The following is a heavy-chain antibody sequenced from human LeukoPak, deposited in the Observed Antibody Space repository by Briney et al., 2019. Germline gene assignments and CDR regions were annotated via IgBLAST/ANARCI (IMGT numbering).Heavy chain of an antibody. CDR1: GFTFSSYT. V-gene: IGHV3-30-3*01. CDR2: VSYDGSSK. CDR3: ARYKYSSSWYHPGALDY. Sequence: GGSLRLSCAASGFTFSSYTMHWVRKGPGKGLGWVAVVSYDGSSKYYADYVKARFNISRDNSKNTLYLQMNLQRAEDTAVYYCARYKYSSSWYHPGALDYWGQGTLVTVSS. D-gene: IGHD6-13*01. J-gene: IGHJ4*02.